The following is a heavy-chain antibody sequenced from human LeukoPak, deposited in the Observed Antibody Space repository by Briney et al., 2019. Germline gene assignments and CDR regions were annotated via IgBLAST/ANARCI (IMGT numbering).Heavy chain of an antibody. D-gene: IGHD3-22*01. J-gene: IGHJ4*02. Sequence: PGGSLRLSCAASGFTFSSYWMSWVRQAPGKGLEWVANIKQDGSEKYYVDSVKGRFTISRDNAKNSLYLQMNSLRSEDTALYYCARSRALNYDSSGYDYWGQGTLVTVSS. CDR3: ARSRALNYDSSGYDY. V-gene: IGHV3-7*03. CDR2: IKQDGSEK. CDR1: GFTFSSYW.